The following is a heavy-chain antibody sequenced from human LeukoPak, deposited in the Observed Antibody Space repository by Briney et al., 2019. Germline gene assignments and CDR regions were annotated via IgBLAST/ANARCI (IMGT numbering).Heavy chain of an antibody. CDR1: GFTFSSYW. D-gene: IGHD2/OR15-2a*01. CDR2: INSDGSWT. Sequence: GGSLRLSCAASGFTFSSYWMNWVRQAPGKGLVWVSHINSDGSWTSYADSVKGRFTISKDNAKNTVYLQMNSLRAEDTAVYYCVSFYETYWGRGTLVTVSS. CDR3: VSFYETY. V-gene: IGHV3-74*01. J-gene: IGHJ4*02.